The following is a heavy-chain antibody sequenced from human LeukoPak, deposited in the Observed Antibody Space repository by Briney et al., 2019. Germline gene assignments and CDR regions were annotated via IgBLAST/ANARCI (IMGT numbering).Heavy chain of an antibody. V-gene: IGHV4-4*07. D-gene: IGHD6-19*01. Sequence: SQTLSLTCTVSGRSISSYYCGWIRQPAGKGLEWIGQIHTSGSTNYNPSLKSRVAMSVDTPNNQFSLELSSVTAADTAVYYCAGRAQTTGWSFDYWGQGALVTVSS. CDR1: GRSISSYY. CDR3: AGRAQTTGWSFDY. J-gene: IGHJ4*02. CDR2: IHTSGST.